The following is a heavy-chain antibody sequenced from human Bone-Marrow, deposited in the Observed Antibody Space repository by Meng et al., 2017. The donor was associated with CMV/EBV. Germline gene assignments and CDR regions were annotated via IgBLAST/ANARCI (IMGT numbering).Heavy chain of an antibody. D-gene: IGHD3-3*01. CDR3: ATSSLGGYYGPVDY. CDR1: GYIFTSYG. V-gene: IGHV1-18*01. Sequence: ASVKVSCKASGYIFTSYGITWVRQAPGQGLEWMGWIGIDDGKTNYAQKLQGRVTMTTDTSTRTAHMELRRMRSDDTAVYYCATSSLGGYYGPVDYWGQGTLVTFYS. CDR2: IGIDDGKT. J-gene: IGHJ4*02.